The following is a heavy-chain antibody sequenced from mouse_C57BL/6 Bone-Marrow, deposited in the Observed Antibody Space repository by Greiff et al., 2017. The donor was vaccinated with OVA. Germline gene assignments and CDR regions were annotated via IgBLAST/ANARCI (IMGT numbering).Heavy chain of an antibody. J-gene: IGHJ3*01. Sequence: EVMLVESGGDLVKPGGSLKLSCAASGFTFSSYGMSWVRQTPDKRLEWVATISSGGSYTYYPDSVKGRFTISRDNAKNTLYLQMSSLKSEDTAMYYCARRGYYWFAYWGQGTLVTVSA. CDR1: GFTFSSYG. CDR3: ARRGYYWFAY. V-gene: IGHV5-6*02. CDR2: ISSGGSYT. D-gene: IGHD2-3*01.